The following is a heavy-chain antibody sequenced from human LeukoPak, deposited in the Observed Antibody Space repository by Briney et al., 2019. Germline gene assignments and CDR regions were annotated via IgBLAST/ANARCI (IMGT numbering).Heavy chain of an antibody. Sequence: GASVKVSCKASGYTFTSYGISWVRQAPGQGREWMGWISAYNGNTNYAQKLQGRVTVTTDTSTSTADMEMRSLRSDDTAVYYCARGPIDYYDSSGDDYWGQGTLVTVSS. CDR2: ISAYNGNT. D-gene: IGHD3-22*01. J-gene: IGHJ4*02. V-gene: IGHV1-18*01. CDR1: GYTFTSYG. CDR3: ARGPIDYYDSSGDDY.